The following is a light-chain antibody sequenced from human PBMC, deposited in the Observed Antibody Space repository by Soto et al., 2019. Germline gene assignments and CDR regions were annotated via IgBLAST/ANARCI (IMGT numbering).Light chain of an antibody. CDR1: QSVSSY. J-gene: IGKJ4*01. CDR2: DAS. V-gene: IGKV3-11*01. CDR3: QQRSNWQGAT. Sequence: EIVLTQSPATLSLSPGERATLSCRASQSVSSYLAWYQQKPGQAPRLLIYDASNRATGIPDRFSGSGSGTDFTLTISRLEPEDFAVYYCQQRSNWQGATFGGGTKVDIK.